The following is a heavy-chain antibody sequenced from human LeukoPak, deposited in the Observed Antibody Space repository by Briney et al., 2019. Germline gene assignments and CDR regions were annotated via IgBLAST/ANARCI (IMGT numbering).Heavy chain of an antibody. V-gene: IGHV3-64*01. CDR3: LRWSDY. CDR1: GFTFSSYA. D-gene: IGHD4-23*01. CDR2: ISSNGDST. J-gene: IGHJ4*02. Sequence: PGGSLRLSCAASGFTFSSYATHWVRQAPGKGLEFVSAISSNGDSTFYANSVKDRFTISRDNSKNTVYLQMGSLRADDMAVYYCLRWSDYWGQGTLVTVSS.